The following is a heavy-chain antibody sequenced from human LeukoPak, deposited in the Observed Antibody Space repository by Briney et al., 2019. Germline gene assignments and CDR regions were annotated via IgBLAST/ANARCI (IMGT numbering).Heavy chain of an antibody. CDR3: AKGGIQLWLIGY. Sequence: PGGSLRLSCAASGFTFSSYGMHWVRQAPGKGLEWVAVISYDGSNKYYADSVKGRFTISRDNSKNTLYLQMNSLRAEDTAVYYCAKGGIQLWLIGYWGQGTLVTVSS. CDR1: GFTFSSYG. J-gene: IGHJ4*02. CDR2: ISYDGSNK. D-gene: IGHD5-18*01. V-gene: IGHV3-30*18.